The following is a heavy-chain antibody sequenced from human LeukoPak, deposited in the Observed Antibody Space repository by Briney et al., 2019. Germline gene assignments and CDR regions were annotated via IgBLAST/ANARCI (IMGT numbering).Heavy chain of an antibody. CDR1: GGSISSYY. CDR3: ARDALAHFSLYYYGMDV. J-gene: IGHJ6*02. D-gene: IGHD3-3*02. Sequence: SETLSLTCTVSGGSISSYYWSWIRQPPGKGLEWIGYIYYSGSTNYNPSLKSRVTISVDTSKNQFSLKLSSVTAADTAVYHCARDALAHFSLYYYGMDVWGQGTTVTVSS. CDR2: IYYSGST. V-gene: IGHV4-59*12.